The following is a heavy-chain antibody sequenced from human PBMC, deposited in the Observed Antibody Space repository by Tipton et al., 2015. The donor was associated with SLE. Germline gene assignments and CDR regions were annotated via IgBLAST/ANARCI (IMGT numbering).Heavy chain of an antibody. CDR1: GASIGSHH. D-gene: IGHD1-26*01. CDR3: ASQGDPDY. CDR2: IFYSGGT. J-gene: IGHJ4*02. V-gene: IGHV4-59*11. Sequence: TLSLTCTVSGASIGSHHWTWIRQPPGKGLEWIGNIFYSGGTNYSPFLNSRITISVDTSKNQLSLNVISMTAADTAVYYCASQGDPDYWGQGTLVTVSS.